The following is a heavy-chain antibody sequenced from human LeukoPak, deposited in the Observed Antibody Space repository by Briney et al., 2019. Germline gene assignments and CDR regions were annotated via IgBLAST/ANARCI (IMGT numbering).Heavy chain of an antibody. CDR2: IYHSGST. J-gene: IGHJ4*02. CDR1: GYSISSGYY. D-gene: IGHD2-15*01. Sequence: NSSETLSLTCTVSGYSISSGYYWGWIRQPPGKGLEWIGSIYHSGSTYYNPSLKSRVTISVDTSKNQFSLKLSSVTAADTAVYYCANSGLNRFEYWGQGALVTVSS. CDR3: ANSGLNRFEY. V-gene: IGHV4-38-2*02.